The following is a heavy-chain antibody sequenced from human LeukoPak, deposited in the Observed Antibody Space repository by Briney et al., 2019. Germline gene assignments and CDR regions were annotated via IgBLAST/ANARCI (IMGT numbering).Heavy chain of an antibody. J-gene: IGHJ4*02. D-gene: IGHD2-21*02. CDR2: IYYSGST. Sequence: SETLSLTCTVSGGSISSSSYYWGWIRQPPGKGLEWIGSIYYSGSTYYNPSLKSRVTISVDTSKNQFSLKLSSVTAADTAVYYCALTSSRGDCYSYWGQGTLATVSS. CDR1: GGSISSSSYY. V-gene: IGHV4-39*07. CDR3: ALTSSRGDCYSY.